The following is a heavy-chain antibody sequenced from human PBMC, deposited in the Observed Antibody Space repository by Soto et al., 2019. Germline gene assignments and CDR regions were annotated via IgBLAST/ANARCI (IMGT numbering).Heavy chain of an antibody. J-gene: IGHJ6*02. Sequence: SETLSLTCAVSGYSISSGYYWGWIRQPPGKGLEWIGSIYHSGSTYYNPTLKSRVTISVDTSKNQFSLKLSSVTAADTAVYYCARDSPGAAAGRPRPYYYYGMDVWGQGTTVTVS. CDR3: ARDSPGAAAGRPRPYYYYGMDV. CDR1: GYSISSGYY. CDR2: IYHSGST. V-gene: IGHV4-38-2*02. D-gene: IGHD6-13*01.